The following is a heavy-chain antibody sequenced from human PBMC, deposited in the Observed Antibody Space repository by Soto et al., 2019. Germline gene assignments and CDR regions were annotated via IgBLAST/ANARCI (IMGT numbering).Heavy chain of an antibody. CDR1: GGTFSSYA. V-gene: IGHV1-69*12. J-gene: IGHJ5*02. D-gene: IGHD3-22*01. CDR2: IIPIFGTA. CDR3: GRGGGYYDSSGYSGFDP. Sequence: QVQLVQSGAEVKKPGSSVKVSCKASGGTFSSYAISWVRQAPGQGLEWMWGIIPIFGTAKYAQKFQGRVTITADESTSTAYMELSSLRSEDTAVYYCGRGGGYYDSSGYSGFDPWGQGTLVTVSS.